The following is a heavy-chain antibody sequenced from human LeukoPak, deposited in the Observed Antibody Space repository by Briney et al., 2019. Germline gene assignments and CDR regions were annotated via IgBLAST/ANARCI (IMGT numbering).Heavy chain of an antibody. CDR2: VHHSGIT. J-gene: IGHJ4*02. CDR3: ARGLSSGWVDH. CDR1: GGSFTTYY. D-gene: IGHD6-19*01. Sequence: SETLSLTCAVYGGSFTTYYWTWIRQPPGKGLEWIGEVHHSGITNYKPSLGSRVTISLDTSKNQFSLNLISVTAADTAVYYCARGLSSGWVDHWGQGTLVTVSS. V-gene: IGHV4-34*01.